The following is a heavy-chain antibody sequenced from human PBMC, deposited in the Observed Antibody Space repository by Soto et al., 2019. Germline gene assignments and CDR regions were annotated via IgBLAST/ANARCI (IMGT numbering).Heavy chain of an antibody. V-gene: IGHV3-53*04. D-gene: IGHD2-15*01. CDR3: ARAVRGGGYYYYYMDV. CDR2: IYSGGST. J-gene: IGHJ6*03. Sequence: GGSLRLSCVASGFTVSSNYMSWVRQAPGKGLEWVSVIYSGGSTYYADSVKGRFTISRHNSKNTLYLQMNSLRAEDTAVYYCARAVRGGGYYYYYMDVWGKGTTVTVSS. CDR1: GFTVSSNY.